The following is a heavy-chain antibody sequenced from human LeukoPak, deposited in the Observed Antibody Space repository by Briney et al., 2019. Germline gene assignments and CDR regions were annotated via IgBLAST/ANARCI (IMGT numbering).Heavy chain of an antibody. CDR3: ARVHCSSTSCYAPYFDY. Sequence: GGSLRLSCAASGFTLSSYGIHWVRQAPGKGLEWVAVISYDGSNKYYADSVKGRFTISRDNAKNSLYLQMNSLRAEDTAVYYCARVHCSSTSCYAPYFDYWGQGTLVTVSS. V-gene: IGHV3-30*03. D-gene: IGHD2-2*01. CDR1: GFTLSSYG. J-gene: IGHJ4*02. CDR2: ISYDGSNK.